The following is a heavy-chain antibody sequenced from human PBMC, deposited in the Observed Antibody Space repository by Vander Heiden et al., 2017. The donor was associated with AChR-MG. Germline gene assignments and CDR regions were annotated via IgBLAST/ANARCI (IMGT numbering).Heavy chain of an antibody. CDR3: AKDIPPWYYDSSGYQPNWFDP. CDR1: GFTFSSYG. D-gene: IGHD3-22*01. J-gene: IGHJ5*02. CDR2: ISYDGSNK. Sequence: QVQLVESGGGVVQPGRSLRLSCAASGFTFSSYGMHWVRQAPGKGLEWVAVISYDGSNKYYADSVKGRFTISRDNSKNTLYLQMNSLRAEDTAVYYCAKDIPPWYYDSSGYQPNWFDPWGQGTLVTVSS. V-gene: IGHV3-30*18.